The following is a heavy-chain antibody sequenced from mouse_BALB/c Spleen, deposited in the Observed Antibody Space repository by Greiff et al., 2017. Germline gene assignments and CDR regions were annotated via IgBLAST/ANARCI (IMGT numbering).Heavy chain of an antibody. CDR3: ARDYGSPPPFDY. D-gene: IGHD1-1*01. J-gene: IGHJ2*01. CDR2: IDPSDSET. V-gene: IGHV1S127*01. Sequence: QVQLQQSGPQLVRPGASVKISCKASGYSFTSYWMHWVKQRPGQGLEWIGMIDPSDSETRLNQKFKDKATLTVDKSSSTAYMQLSSPTSEDSAVYYCARDYGSPPPFDYWGQGTTLTVSS. CDR1: GYSFTSYW.